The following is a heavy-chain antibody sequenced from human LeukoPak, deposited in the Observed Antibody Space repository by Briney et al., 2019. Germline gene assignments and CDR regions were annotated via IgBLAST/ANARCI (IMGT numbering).Heavy chain of an antibody. V-gene: IGHV3-15*01. D-gene: IGHD3-16*01. CDR3: TQGGTKAYS. Sequence: GGSLRLSCAASGFTFSNVWMNWVRQAPGKGLEWVGRIKSKTDGGTTDFAAPVKGRFAISRDDSKNTLSLQMNSLKTEDTGVYYCTQGGTKAYSWGQGTLVTVSS. CDR1: GFTFSNVW. CDR2: IKSKTDGGTT. J-gene: IGHJ4*02.